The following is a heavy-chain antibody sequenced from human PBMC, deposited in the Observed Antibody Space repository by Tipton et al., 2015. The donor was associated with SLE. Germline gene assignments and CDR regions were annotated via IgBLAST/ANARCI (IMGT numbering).Heavy chain of an antibody. CDR1: GYTFTSYG. Sequence: QSGPEVKKPGASVKVSCKASGYTFTSYGISWVRQAPGHGLEWMGWISAYNGNTIYAQKLQGKVTMTTDTSTSAAYMELRSLGSGDTGVYYCARGVGSSWETASDAFDIWGQGTMVTVSS. D-gene: IGHD6-13*01. CDR3: ARGVGSSWETASDAFDI. J-gene: IGHJ3*02. CDR2: ISAYNGNT. V-gene: IGHV1-18*01.